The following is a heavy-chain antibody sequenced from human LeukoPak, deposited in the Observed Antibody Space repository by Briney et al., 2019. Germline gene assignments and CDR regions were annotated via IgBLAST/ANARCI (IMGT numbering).Heavy chain of an antibody. D-gene: IGHD3-22*01. Sequence: SETLSLTCTVSGGSISSYYWGWIRQPPGKGLEWIGSIYYSGSTYYNPSLKSRVTISVDTSKNQFSLKLSSVTAADTAVYYCASLPLFYDSSGYYPGGFDYWGQGTLVTVSS. CDR3: ASLPLFYDSSGYYPGGFDY. V-gene: IGHV4-39*01. CDR2: IYYSGST. CDR1: GGSISSYY. J-gene: IGHJ4*02.